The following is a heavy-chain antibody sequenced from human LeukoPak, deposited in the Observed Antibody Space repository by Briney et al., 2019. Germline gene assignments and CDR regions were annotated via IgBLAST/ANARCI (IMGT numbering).Heavy chain of an antibody. CDR3: ARDEGLGDFDY. D-gene: IGHD3/OR15-3a*01. J-gene: IGHJ4*02. CDR1: GGSFSSYY. V-gene: IGHV4-59*01. Sequence: SETLSLTCTASGGSFSSYYWSWIRQPPGKGLEWIGYIYYSGSSNYNPSLKSRVAISVDTSKNQCSLKLSSVTAADTAVYYCARDEGLGDFDYWGQGTLVTVSS. CDR2: IYYSGSS.